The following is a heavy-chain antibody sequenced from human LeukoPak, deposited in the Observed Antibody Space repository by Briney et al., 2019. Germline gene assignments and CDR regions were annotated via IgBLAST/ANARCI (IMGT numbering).Heavy chain of an antibody. CDR1: GGSFSGYY. CDR2: INHSGST. D-gene: IGHD6-13*01. CDR3: ARRDSSSWNNWFDP. V-gene: IGHV4-34*01. J-gene: IGHJ5*02. Sequence: PSETLSLTCAVYGGSFSGYYWSWTRQPPGKGLEWIGEINHSGSTNYNPSLKSRVTISVDTSKNQFPLKLSSVTAADTAVYYCARRDSSSWNNWFDPWGQGTLVTVSS.